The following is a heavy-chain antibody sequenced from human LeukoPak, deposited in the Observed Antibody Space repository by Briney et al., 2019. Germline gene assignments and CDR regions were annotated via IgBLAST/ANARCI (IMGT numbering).Heavy chain of an antibody. D-gene: IGHD6-13*01. CDR2: INPSGGST. V-gene: IGHV1-46*01. Sequence: GASVKVSCKASGYTFTSYYMYWVRQAPGQGLEWMGIINPSGGSTSYAQKFQGRVTMTRDTSTSTVYMELSSLRSEDTAVYYCARAGSSSCCHWYFDLWAVAPWSLSPQ. J-gene: IGHJ2*01. CDR3: ARAGSSSCCHWYFDL. CDR1: GYTFTSYY.